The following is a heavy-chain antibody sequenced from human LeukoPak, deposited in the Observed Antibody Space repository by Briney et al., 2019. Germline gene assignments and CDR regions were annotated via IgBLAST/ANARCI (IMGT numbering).Heavy chain of an antibody. CDR2: IRGPGGPT. J-gene: IGHJ3*01. V-gene: IGHV3-23*01. Sequence: GGSLRLSRAASGFTFSDYALIWVRQAPGKGLEWISAIRGPGGPTYYADSVKGRCTISRDNSRNTVYLQMNSLRAEDTALYFCGKDPNGDYVGAFDFWGPGTVVTVSS. D-gene: IGHD4-17*01. CDR3: GKDPNGDYVGAFDF. CDR1: GFTFSDYA.